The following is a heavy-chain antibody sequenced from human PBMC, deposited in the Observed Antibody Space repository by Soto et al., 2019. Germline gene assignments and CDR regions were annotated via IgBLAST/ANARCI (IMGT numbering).Heavy chain of an antibody. V-gene: IGHV3-30-3*01. Sequence: QVQLVESGGGVVQPGRSLRLSCAASGFTCSSYAMHWVRQAPGKGLEWVAVISYDGSNKYYADSVKGRFTISRDNSKNTLYLQMNSLRAEDTAVYYCARIKVAAAGTDYWGQGTLVTVSS. J-gene: IGHJ4*02. CDR3: ARIKVAAAGTDY. CDR2: ISYDGSNK. CDR1: GFTCSSYA. D-gene: IGHD6-13*01.